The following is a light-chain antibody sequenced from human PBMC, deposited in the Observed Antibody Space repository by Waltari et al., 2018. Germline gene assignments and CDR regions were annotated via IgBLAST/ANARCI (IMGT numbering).Light chain of an antibody. Sequence: QSVLTQPPSVSGDPGQRVTIPCTGSSSNFGAGFDVHWYQKLPGTAPKPLIYGNGNRPSGVPDRFSGSKSGTSASLAITGLQAEDEADYYCQSYDNILSASIFGGGTKLTVL. CDR3: QSYDNILSASI. CDR2: GNG. V-gene: IGLV1-40*01. J-gene: IGLJ2*01. CDR1: SSNFGAGFD.